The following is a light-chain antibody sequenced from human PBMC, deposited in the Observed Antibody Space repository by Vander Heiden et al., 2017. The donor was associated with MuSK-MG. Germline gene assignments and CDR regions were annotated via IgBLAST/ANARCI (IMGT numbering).Light chain of an antibody. V-gene: IGKV1-33*01. CDR2: DAS. J-gene: IGKJ2*01. CDR1: QDISNY. Sequence: DIQMTQSPSSLSASVGDRVTVTCQASQDISNYLNWYQQKPGTAPKLLIYDASNLETGVPSRFSGSGSGTDFTFTISSLQPEDFATYYCQQFENVPCKAFGQGTKVEIK. CDR3: QQFENVPCKA.